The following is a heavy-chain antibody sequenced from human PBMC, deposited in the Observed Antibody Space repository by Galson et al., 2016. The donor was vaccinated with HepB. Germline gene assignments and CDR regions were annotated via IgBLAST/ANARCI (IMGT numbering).Heavy chain of an antibody. D-gene: IGHD1-1*01. CDR2: IWYDGSNK. V-gene: IGHV3-33*01. J-gene: IGHJ4*02. Sequence: SLRLSCAASGLTFSSYGMHWVRQAPGKGLEWVALIWYDGSNKYYVDSVKGRFTISRDNSKNTLYLQMNSLRAEDTAAYYCARVLGGTSTGYFDLWGQGTLVTVSS. CDR3: ARVLGGTSTGYFDL. CDR1: GLTFSSYG.